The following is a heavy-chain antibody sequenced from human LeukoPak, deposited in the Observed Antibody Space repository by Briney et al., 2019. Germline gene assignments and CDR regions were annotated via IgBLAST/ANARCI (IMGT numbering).Heavy chain of an antibody. CDR1: GCTFSRYE. J-gene: IGHJ4*02. CDR2: LSSSGSAF. Sequence: PGGSVRLSCEDSGCTFSRYEMNWVRQAPGQGLEWIAYLSSSGSAFSYAQPVKGRFTIASDNAKNSVYLEMNSLRADDTAVYYCARSARLMKGVVEVTALDDWGQGTLVTVSS. V-gene: IGHV3-48*03. D-gene: IGHD3-3*01. CDR3: ARSARLMKGVVEVTALDD.